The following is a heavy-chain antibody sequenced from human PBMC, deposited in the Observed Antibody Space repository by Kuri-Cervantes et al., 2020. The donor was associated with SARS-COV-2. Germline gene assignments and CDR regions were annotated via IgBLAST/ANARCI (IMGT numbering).Heavy chain of an antibody. CDR2: IYYSGSS. J-gene: IGHJ4*02. CDR3: ASGAVVREPKYYFDY. Sequence: SETLSLTCAVSGDSMTNDYWSWIRQPPGKGLEWIGYIYYSGSSNYNPYPNSRVTISVDTSKDQYTLQLSSVTAAVTAVYYCASGAVVREPKYYFDYWGQGTLVTVSS. CDR1: GDSMTNDY. D-gene: IGHD3-10*01. V-gene: IGHV4-59*01.